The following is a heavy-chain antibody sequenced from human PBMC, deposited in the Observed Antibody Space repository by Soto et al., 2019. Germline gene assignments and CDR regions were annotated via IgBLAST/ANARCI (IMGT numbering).Heavy chain of an antibody. CDR1: GYTFTSYA. V-gene: IGHV1-3*01. Sequence: ASVNVSCKASGYTFTSYAMHWVRQAPGQRLEWMGWINAGNGNTKYSQKFQGRVTITRDTSASTAYMELSSLRSEDTAVHYCARGFVKSSPIDYWGQGTLVTVSS. D-gene: IGHD6-13*01. CDR2: INAGNGNT. CDR3: ARGFVKSSPIDY. J-gene: IGHJ4*02.